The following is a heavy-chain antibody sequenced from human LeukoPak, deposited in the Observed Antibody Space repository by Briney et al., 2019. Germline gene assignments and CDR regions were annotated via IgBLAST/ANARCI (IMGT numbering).Heavy chain of an antibody. CDR2: ISAGGGST. Sequence: GGSLRLSCAASGFTFSSYAMSWVRQAPGKGLEWVSSISAGGGSTNYADSVKGRFTISRENPKNTLYLQMNSLRAEDTAVYYCAKDYGGFYFDYWGQGTLVTVSS. D-gene: IGHD4-23*01. CDR3: AKDYGGFYFDY. CDR1: GFTFSSYA. J-gene: IGHJ4*02. V-gene: IGHV3-23*01.